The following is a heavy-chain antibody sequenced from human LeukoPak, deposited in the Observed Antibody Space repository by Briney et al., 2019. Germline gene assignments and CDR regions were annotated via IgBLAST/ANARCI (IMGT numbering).Heavy chain of an antibody. CDR3: AKLPGDYDSRGYYYPDAFDI. Sequence: GGSLRLSCAASGFTFSSYGMHWVRQAPGKGLEWVAVIWYDGSNKYYADSVKGRFTISRGNSKNTLYLQMNSLRAEDTAVYYCAKLPGDYDSRGYYYPDAFDIWGQGTMVTVSS. J-gene: IGHJ3*02. D-gene: IGHD3-22*01. V-gene: IGHV3-33*06. CDR2: IWYDGSNK. CDR1: GFTFSSYG.